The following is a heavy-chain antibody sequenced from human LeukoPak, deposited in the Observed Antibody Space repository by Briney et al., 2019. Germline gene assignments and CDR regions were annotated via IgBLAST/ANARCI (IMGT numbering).Heavy chain of an antibody. J-gene: IGHJ3*02. CDR3: ARDTPHYYGSGSYVLDAFDI. V-gene: IGHV1-69*01. D-gene: IGHD3-10*01. Sequence: ASVKVSCKASGGTFSSYAISWVRQAPGQGLEWMRGIIPIFGTANYAQKFQGRVTITADESTSTAYMELSSLRSEDTAVYYCARDTPHYYGSGSYVLDAFDIWGQGTMVTVSS. CDR1: GGTFSSYA. CDR2: IIPIFGTA.